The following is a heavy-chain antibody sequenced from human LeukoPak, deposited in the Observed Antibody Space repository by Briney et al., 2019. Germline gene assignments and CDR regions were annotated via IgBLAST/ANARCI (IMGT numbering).Heavy chain of an antibody. CDR1: GFTFGSYA. J-gene: IGHJ6*02. CDR3: AKEYSSSSYYYYGMDV. D-gene: IGHD6-6*01. V-gene: IGHV3-23*01. CDR2: ISGSGGST. Sequence: SGGSLRLSCAASGFTFGSYAMSWVRQAPGKGLEWVSAISGSGGSTYYADSVKGRFTISRDNSKNTLYLQMNSLRAEDTAVYYCAKEYSSSSYYYYGMDVWGQGTTVTVSS.